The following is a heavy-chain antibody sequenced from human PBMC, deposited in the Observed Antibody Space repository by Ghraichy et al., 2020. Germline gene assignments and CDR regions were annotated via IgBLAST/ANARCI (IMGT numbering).Heavy chain of an antibody. CDR3: ARDRKGDFWSGSGMDV. J-gene: IGHJ6*02. V-gene: IGHV3-13*01. CDR2: IGTAGDT. CDR1: GFTFSSYD. D-gene: IGHD3-3*01. Sequence: GESLRLSCAASGFTFSSYDMHWVRQATGKGLEWVSAIGTAGDTYYPGSVKGRFTISRENGKNSLYLQMNSLRAGDTAVYYCARDRKGDFWSGSGMDVWGQGTTVTVSS.